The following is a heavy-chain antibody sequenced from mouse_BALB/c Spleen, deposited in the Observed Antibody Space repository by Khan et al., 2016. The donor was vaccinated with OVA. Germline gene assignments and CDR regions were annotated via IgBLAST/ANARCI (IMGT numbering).Heavy chain of an antibody. CDR3: ARWFSY. Sequence: EVQLQESGPGLVKPSQSLSLTCTVTGYSITSDYAWNWIRQFPGNKLEWMGYMHYSGSTSYNPSLKSRISITRDPSKNQFFLHLNSVTSEDTATYYGARWFSYGGQGTLVTVSA. J-gene: IGHJ3*01. V-gene: IGHV3-2*02. CDR1: GYSITSDYA. CDR2: MHYSGST.